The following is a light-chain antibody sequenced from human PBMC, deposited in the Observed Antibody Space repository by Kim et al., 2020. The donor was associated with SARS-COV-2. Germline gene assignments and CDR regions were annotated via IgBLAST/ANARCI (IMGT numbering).Light chain of an antibody. V-gene: IGKV3D-20*01. J-gene: IGKJ4*01. CDR3: QHYDNSLT. Sequence: PGERAPLSCGASQSVGSRHLAWYQQKRGLAPRLLIYDASSRATGNPDRFSGSGSGTDFTLTISRLEPEDFSVYYCQHYDNSLTFGGGTKVDIK. CDR1: QSVGSRH. CDR2: DAS.